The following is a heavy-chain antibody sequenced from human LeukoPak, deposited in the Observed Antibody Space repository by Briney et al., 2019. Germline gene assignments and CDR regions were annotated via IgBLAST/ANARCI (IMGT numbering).Heavy chain of an antibody. J-gene: IGHJ4*02. D-gene: IGHD5-24*01. CDR2: IYTSGST. V-gene: IGHV4-4*07. Sequence: ETLSLTCTVSGGSFSSYYWSWIRQPAGKGLEWIGRIYTSGSTNYNSSLKSRVTMSVDTSKNQVSLKLSSVTAADTAVYYCAIGDGYNSFDYWGQGTLVTVSS. CDR3: AIGDGYNSFDY. CDR1: GGSFSSYY.